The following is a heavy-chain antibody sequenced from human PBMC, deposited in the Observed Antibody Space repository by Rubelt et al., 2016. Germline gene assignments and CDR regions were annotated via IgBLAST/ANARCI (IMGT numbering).Heavy chain of an antibody. CDR2: ISGSGGST. J-gene: IGHJ4*02. CDR3: AKGDYDILTGYSYFDY. V-gene: IGHV3-23*01. D-gene: IGHD3-9*01. CDR1: GFTFSSYA. Sequence: QDGGSLRLSCAASGFTFSSYAMSWVRQAPGKGLEWVSAISGSGGSTYYADSVKGRFTISRDNSKNTLYLQMNSLRAEDTAVYYCAKGDYDILTGYSYFDYWGQGTLVTVSS.